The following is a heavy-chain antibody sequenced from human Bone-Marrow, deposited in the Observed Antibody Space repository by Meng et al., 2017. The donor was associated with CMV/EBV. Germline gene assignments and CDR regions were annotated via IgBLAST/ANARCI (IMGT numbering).Heavy chain of an antibody. CDR3: ARESIVGATTPFYYYGMDV. Sequence: SVKVSCKASGGTFSSYAISWVRQAPGQGLEWMGGIIPILGIANYAQKFQGRVTITTDESTSTAYMELSSLRSEDTAVYYCARESIVGATTPFYYYGMDVWGQGTTVTGSS. V-gene: IGHV1-69*10. J-gene: IGHJ6*02. CDR2: IIPILGIA. CDR1: GGTFSSYA. D-gene: IGHD1-26*01.